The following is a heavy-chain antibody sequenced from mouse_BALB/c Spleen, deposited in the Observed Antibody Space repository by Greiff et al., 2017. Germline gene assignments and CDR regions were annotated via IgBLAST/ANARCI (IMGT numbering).Heavy chain of an antibody. CDR3: ARGEYGNYYAMDY. V-gene: IGHV1-31*01. Sequence: VQLQQSGPELVKPGASVKISCKASGYSFTGYYMHWVKQSHVKSLEWIGRINPYNGATSYNQNFKDKASLTVDKSSSTAYMELHSLTSEDSAVYYCARGEYGNYYAMDYWGQGTSVTVSS. CDR1: GYSFTGYY. CDR2: INPYNGAT. D-gene: IGHD2-10*02. J-gene: IGHJ4*01.